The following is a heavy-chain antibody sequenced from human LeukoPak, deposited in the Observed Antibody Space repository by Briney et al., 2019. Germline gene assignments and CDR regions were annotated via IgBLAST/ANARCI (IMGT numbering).Heavy chain of an antibody. CDR2: IYTSGST. V-gene: IGHV4-61*02. J-gene: IGHJ4*02. D-gene: IGHD2-2*01. CDR1: GGSISSSSYY. CDR3: ARNAGSIDY. Sequence: SEPLSPTCTVSGGSISSSSYYWSWIRQPAGKGLEWIGRIYTSGSTNYNPSLKSRVTMSVDTSKNQFSLKLSSVTAADTAVYYCARNAGSIDYWGQGTLVTVSS.